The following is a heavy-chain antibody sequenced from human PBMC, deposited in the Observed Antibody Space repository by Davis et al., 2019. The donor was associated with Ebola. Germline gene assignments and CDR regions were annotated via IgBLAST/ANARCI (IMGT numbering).Heavy chain of an antibody. D-gene: IGHD6-19*01. V-gene: IGHV3-23*01. Sequence: GESLNTPCAASGFTFTSYPMTWVRQAPGKGLEWVSGIGGSDSSTYYADPVKGRFTFSRDNSKNTLYLQMNSLTVDDTALYYCVKDGRTVTGLFDSWGQGTRVAVSS. J-gene: IGHJ4*02. CDR1: GFTFTSYP. CDR2: IGGSDSST. CDR3: VKDGRTVTGLFDS.